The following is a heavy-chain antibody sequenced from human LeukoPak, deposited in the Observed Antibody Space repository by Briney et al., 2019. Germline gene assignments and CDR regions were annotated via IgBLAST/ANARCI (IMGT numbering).Heavy chain of an antibody. Sequence: PGGSLRLSCAASGFTFSNAWMSWVRQGPGKGLEWVSGINWNGGSTGYADSVKGRFTISRDNAKNSLYLQMNSLRAEDTALYYCARSNYYDYYYYYMDVWGKGTTVTVSS. CDR3: ARSNYYDYYYYYMDV. V-gene: IGHV3-20*04. CDR1: GFTFSNAW. D-gene: IGHD3-22*01. J-gene: IGHJ6*03. CDR2: INWNGGST.